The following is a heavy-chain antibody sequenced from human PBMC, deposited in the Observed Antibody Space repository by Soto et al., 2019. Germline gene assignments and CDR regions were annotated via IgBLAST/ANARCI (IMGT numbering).Heavy chain of an antibody. CDR2: INPSGGNT. V-gene: IGHV1-46*01. D-gene: IGHD2-15*01. CDR1: GYTFTSYY. Sequence: ASVKVSCKASGYTFTSYYMHWVRQAPGQGLEWMEIINPSGGNTSYAQKFQGRVTMTRDTSTSTVYMELSSLRSEDTAVCYCARGDIVVLVAATGWFDPWGQGTLVTVSS. J-gene: IGHJ5*02. CDR3: ARGDIVVLVAATGWFDP.